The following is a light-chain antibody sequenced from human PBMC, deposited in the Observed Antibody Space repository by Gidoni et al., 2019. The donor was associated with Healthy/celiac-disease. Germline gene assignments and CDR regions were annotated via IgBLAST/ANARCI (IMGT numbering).Light chain of an antibody. CDR2: KAS. J-gene: IGKJ1*01. V-gene: IGKV1-5*03. CDR1: QSISSW. CDR3: QQYNSYSGT. Sequence: DIQMPQSPSTLSASVGDRVTITCRASQSISSWLDWYQQKPGKAPKLLIYKASSLESGVPSRFSGSGSGTEFTLTISSLQPDDFATYYCQQYNSYSGTFGQGTKVEIK.